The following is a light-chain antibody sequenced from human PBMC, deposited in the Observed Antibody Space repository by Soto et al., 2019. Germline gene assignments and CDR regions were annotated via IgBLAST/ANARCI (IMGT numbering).Light chain of an antibody. CDR1: QSVGSY. V-gene: IGKV3-11*01. Sequence: EIVLTQSPATLALSPGERATLSCRASQSVGSYFAWYQQKPGQAPRLLIYDAFSRATGIPARFSGSGSGTDFALNISSLEPEDFAVYFCQQRSSWPLTCGGGTMVEIK. CDR3: QQRSSWPLT. CDR2: DAF. J-gene: IGKJ4*01.